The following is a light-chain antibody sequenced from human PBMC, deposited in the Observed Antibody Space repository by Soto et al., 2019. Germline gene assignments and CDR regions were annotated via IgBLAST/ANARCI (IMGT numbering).Light chain of an antibody. Sequence: DIQMTQSPSTLSASVGDRVTITCRASQSISSWLAWYQQKAGKAPKLLIFAASSLQSGVHSRFSGSRAGPECTRTISSLQPEDVATDYCQQSYSSTPTFGQGTKVDIK. CDR3: QQSYSSTPT. J-gene: IGKJ1*01. CDR1: QSISSW. V-gene: IGKV1-39*01. CDR2: AAS.